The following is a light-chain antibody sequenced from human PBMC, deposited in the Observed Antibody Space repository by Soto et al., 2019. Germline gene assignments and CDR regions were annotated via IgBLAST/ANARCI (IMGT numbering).Light chain of an antibody. CDR1: QSVSSSY. CDR2: GAS. J-gene: IGKJ1*01. Sequence: EIVLTQSPGTLSLSPGERATLSCRASQSVSSSYLAWYQQKPGQAPRLLIYGASSRATGIPDRFSGSGSGTDFTXTISRLEPEDFAVYYCQQYGSSPGTFGQGTKVEIK. V-gene: IGKV3-20*01. CDR3: QQYGSSPGT.